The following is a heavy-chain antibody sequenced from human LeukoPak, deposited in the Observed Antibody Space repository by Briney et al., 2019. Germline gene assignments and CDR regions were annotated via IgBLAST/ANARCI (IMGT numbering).Heavy chain of an antibody. J-gene: IGHJ3*02. V-gene: IGHV3-33*03. CDR3: AKEVGRDDSGTPGTFDM. CDR1: GFTFSHFA. CDR2: IWYDGTHG. Sequence: GGSLRLSCAASGFTFSHFAMHWVRQTPGTGLQWVASIWYDGTHGNYVDSVKGRFTISRDNSKNMLYLEMNSLRVEDTAMFYCAKEVGRDDSGTPGTFDMWGLGTKVTVSS. D-gene: IGHD5-24*01.